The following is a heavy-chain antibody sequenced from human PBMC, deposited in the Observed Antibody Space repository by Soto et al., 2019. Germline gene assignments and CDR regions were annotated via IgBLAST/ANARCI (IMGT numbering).Heavy chain of an antibody. CDR3: ERDGVGAAYYYGMDV. D-gene: IGHD1-26*01. J-gene: IGHJ6*02. CDR2: TNAGNGNT. Sequence: ASVKVSCKASGYTFTSYAMHWVRQAPGQGLEWMGWTNAGNGNTKYSQKFQGRVTITRDTSASTAYMELSRLRSEDTAVYYCERDGVGAAYYYGMDVWGQGTTVTVSS. CDR1: GYTFTSYA. V-gene: IGHV1-3*01.